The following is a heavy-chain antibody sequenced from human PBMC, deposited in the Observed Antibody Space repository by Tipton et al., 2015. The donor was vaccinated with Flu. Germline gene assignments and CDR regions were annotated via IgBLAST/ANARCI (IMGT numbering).Heavy chain of an antibody. V-gene: IGHV4-39*07. J-gene: IGHJ6*02. Sequence: TLSLTCTVSGGSISSSSYYWGWIRQPPGKGLEWIGSIYYSGSTYYNPSLKIRVTISIDTSKNQFSLKLSSVTAADTAVYYCARDKGYNWNYYYGMDVWGQGTTATVSS. CDR1: GGSISSSSYY. CDR2: IYYSGST. CDR3: ARDKGYNWNYYYGMDV. D-gene: IGHD5-24*01.